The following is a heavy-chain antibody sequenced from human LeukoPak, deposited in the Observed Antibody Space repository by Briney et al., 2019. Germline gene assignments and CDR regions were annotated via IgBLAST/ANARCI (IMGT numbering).Heavy chain of an antibody. CDR3: AKAACSSTSCYGD. Sequence: PGGSLRLSCAASGFTFSSYAMSWVRQATGKGLEWVSAISGSGGSTYYADSVKGRFNISRDNSKNTLYLQMNSLRAEDTAVYYCAKAACSSTSCYGDWGQGTLVTVSS. D-gene: IGHD2-2*01. V-gene: IGHV3-23*01. CDR1: GFTFSSYA. CDR2: ISGSGGST. J-gene: IGHJ4*02.